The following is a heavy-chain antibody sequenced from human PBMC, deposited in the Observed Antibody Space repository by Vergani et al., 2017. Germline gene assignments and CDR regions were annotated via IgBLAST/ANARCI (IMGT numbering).Heavy chain of an antibody. CDR1: GFTFSNYG. D-gene: IGHD6-6*01. V-gene: IGHV3-30*19. CDR3: ARGIAARPRWFDP. CDR2: IWYDGSNK. Sequence: QVQLVEFGGGVVQPGRSLRLSCAASGFTFSNYGMHWVRQAPGKGLEWVAGIWYDGSNKYYADSVKGRFTISRDNSKNTLYLQMNSLRAEDTAVYYCARGIAARPRWFDPWGQGTLVTVSS. J-gene: IGHJ5*02.